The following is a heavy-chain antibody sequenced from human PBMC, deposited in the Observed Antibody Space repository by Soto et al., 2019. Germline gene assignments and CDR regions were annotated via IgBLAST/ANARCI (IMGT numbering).Heavy chain of an antibody. Sequence: EVQLVESGGGLVQPGESLRLSCAASGFTFSNSWMSWVRQAPGKGLEWVANIKEDGSEKDYEDPVKGRFTITRDNAKNSLYLQMNNLRAEDTAVYFCTRKRFGMDVWCQGTTVTVSS. J-gene: IGHJ6*02. V-gene: IGHV3-7*03. CDR3: TRKRFGMDV. CDR1: GFTFSNSW. CDR2: IKEDGSEK.